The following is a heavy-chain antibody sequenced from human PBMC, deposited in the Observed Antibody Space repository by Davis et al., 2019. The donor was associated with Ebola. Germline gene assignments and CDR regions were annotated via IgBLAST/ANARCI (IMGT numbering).Heavy chain of an antibody. D-gene: IGHD4-17*01. CDR2: IYSGGST. V-gene: IGHV3-53*04. Sequence: GGSLRLSCAASGFTVSSNYMSWVRQAPGKGLEWVSVIYSGGSTYYADSVKGRFTISRHNSKNTRYLQMNSLRAEDTAVYYCARGTGPYYYYYMDVWGKGTTVTVSS. CDR3: ARGTGPYYYYYMDV. CDR1: GFTVSSNY. J-gene: IGHJ6*03.